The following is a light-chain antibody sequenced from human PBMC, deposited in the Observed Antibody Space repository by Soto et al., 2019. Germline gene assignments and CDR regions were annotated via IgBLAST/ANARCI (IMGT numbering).Light chain of an antibody. CDR1: QSVRNNY. Sequence: DIVLTQSPGTLSLSPGERAALARRASQSVRNNYVAWYQQRPGQAPRLLISGTSRRATGVPDRFSGSGSGTDFTLTITRLEPEDFAVYFCQQYGSSPTFGQGTRLDFK. J-gene: IGKJ5*01. V-gene: IGKV3-20*01. CDR3: QQYGSSPT. CDR2: GTS.